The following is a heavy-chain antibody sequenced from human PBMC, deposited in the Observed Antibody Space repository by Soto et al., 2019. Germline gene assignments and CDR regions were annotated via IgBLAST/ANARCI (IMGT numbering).Heavy chain of an antibody. CDR1: GLTFDDYA. Sequence: EAQLVEFGGGLVQPGRSLRLSCVASGLTFDDYAMHWVRQAPGKALEWVSSISWNSDSIEYADSVKGRFNISRDNAKNSLYLQMNSLRFEDTAIYSCAKETQANLGTGAFAFWGQGALVTVSS. V-gene: IGHV3-9*01. CDR2: ISWNSDSI. D-gene: IGHD7-27*01. CDR3: AKETQANLGTGAFAF. J-gene: IGHJ4*02.